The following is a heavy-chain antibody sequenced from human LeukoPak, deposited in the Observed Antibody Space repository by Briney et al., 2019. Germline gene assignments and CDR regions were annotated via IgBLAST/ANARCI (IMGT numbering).Heavy chain of an antibody. CDR2: ISGYGDSK. CDR1: GFTFANYA. Sequence: PRGSLRVSCAASGFTFANYATSWVRQAPGKGLEWVSGISGYGDSKYYAASVNGRFTISRDNSKKTLYLQMNSLGAEDTAVYYCAKARTDMFSLSWFDYWGQGTLVTVSS. J-gene: IGHJ4*02. CDR3: AKARTDMFSLSWFDY. D-gene: IGHD3-10*02. V-gene: IGHV3-23*01.